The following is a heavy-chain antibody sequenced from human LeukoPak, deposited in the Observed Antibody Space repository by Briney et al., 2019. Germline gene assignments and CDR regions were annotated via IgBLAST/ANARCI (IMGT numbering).Heavy chain of an antibody. D-gene: IGHD3-22*01. CDR3: ARSPLPYYYDSSGPFDY. V-gene: IGHV1-18*01. CDR2: ISPYNGNT. J-gene: IGHJ4*02. CDR1: GYTFTNYG. Sequence: ASVKASCKASGYTFTNYGISWVRQAPGQGLEWMAWISPYNGNTNFPQKLQGRVTMTTDTSTSTAYMELRSLRSDDTAVYYCARSPLPYYYDSSGPFDYWGQGTLVTVSS.